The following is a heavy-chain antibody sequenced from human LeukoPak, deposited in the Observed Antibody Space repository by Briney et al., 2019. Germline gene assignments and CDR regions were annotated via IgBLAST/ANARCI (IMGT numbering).Heavy chain of an antibody. J-gene: IGHJ4*02. D-gene: IGHD2-2*01. CDR1: GFTFSSYG. CDR3: AKDAVVPAVSYFDY. V-gene: IGHV3-33*06. CDR2: IWYDGSNK. Sequence: PGRSLRLSCAASGFTFSSYGMHWVRQAPGKGLEWVAVIWYDGSNKYYADSVKGRFTISRDNSENTLYLQMNSLRAEDTAVYYCAKDAVVPAVSYFDYWGQGTLVTVSS.